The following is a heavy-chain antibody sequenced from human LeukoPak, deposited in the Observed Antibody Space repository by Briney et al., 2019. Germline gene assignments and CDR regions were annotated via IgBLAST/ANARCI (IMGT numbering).Heavy chain of an antibody. CDR1: GFTFSSYW. CDR3: ARDRPYYYDSSGYFDY. V-gene: IGHV3-48*04. J-gene: IGHJ4*02. CDR2: ISSSGSTI. D-gene: IGHD3-22*01. Sequence: PGGSLRLSCAASGFTFSSYWMSWVRQAPGKGLEWVSYISSSGSTIYYADSVKGRFTISRDNAKNSLYLQMNSLRAEDTAVYYCARDRPYYYDSSGYFDYWGQGTLVTVSS.